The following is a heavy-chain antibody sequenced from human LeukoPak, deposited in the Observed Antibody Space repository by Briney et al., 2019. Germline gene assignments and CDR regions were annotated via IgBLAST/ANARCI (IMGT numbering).Heavy chain of an antibody. D-gene: IGHD6-19*01. CDR2: ISWDGDTT. Sequence: GGSLRLSCAASGFTFDDYTMHWVRHTPGKGLEWVSGISWDGDTTYYADSVKGRFTISRDNNKNSLYLQMNSLRTEDTAFYYCAKDSLQQIALAGTAFDYWGQGTLVTVSS. CDR1: GFTFDDYT. V-gene: IGHV3-43*01. J-gene: IGHJ4*02. CDR3: AKDSLQQIALAGTAFDY.